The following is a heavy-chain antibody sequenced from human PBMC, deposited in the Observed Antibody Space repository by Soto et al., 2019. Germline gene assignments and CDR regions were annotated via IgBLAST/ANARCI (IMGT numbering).Heavy chain of an antibody. V-gene: IGHV3-48*03. D-gene: IGHD1-26*01. CDR3: AGGVMYSGSYHE. CDR1: GFTFSTYE. J-gene: IGHJ4*02. CDR2: ISDSGVTV. Sequence: GGSLRLSCGASGFTFSTYEMAWVRQAPGKGLEWVSYISDSGVTVRYADSVKGRFTISRDNARNSVYLQMNGLAVADTAMYYCAGGVMYSGSYHEWGQGALVTVSS.